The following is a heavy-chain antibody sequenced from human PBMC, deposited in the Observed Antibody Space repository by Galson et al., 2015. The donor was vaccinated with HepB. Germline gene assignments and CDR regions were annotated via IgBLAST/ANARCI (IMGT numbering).Heavy chain of an antibody. D-gene: IGHD3-22*01. Sequence: SLRLSCAASGFTFSGSAMHWVRQASGKGLEWVGRIRSKANSYATAYAASVKGRFTISRDDSKNTAYLQMNSLKTEDTAVYYCHSNYYDRSDGRVGFGTEGYYGMDVWGQGTTVTVSS. CDR1: GFTFSGSA. J-gene: IGHJ6*02. V-gene: IGHV3-73*01. CDR2: IRSKANSYAT. CDR3: HSNYYDRSDGRVGFGTEGYYGMDV.